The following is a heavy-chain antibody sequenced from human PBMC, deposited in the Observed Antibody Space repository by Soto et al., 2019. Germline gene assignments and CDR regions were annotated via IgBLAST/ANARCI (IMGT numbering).Heavy chain of an antibody. Sequence: SGPTLVNPTQTLTLTCTFSGFSLSTSGVGVGWIRQPPGKALEWLALIYWNDDKRYSPSLKSRLTITKDTSKNQVVLTMTNMDPVDTATYYCAHRTTLGYSSSWPHWGQGTLVTVSS. CDR1: GFSLSTSGVG. D-gene: IGHD6-13*01. J-gene: IGHJ4*02. CDR2: IYWNDDK. V-gene: IGHV2-5*01. CDR3: AHRTTLGYSSSWPH.